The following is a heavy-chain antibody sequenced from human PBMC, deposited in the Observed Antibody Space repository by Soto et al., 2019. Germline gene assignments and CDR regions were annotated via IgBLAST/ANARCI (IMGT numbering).Heavy chain of an antibody. J-gene: IGHJ4*02. V-gene: IGHV3-23*01. CDR1: GFPFSTYD. CDR2: IRKNDGNT. CDR3: AKGAWLDS. Sequence: PGGSLRLSCAASGFPFSTYDMSWVRQAPGKGLEWVSVIRKNDGNTHYAESVKGRFTISRDNSKNTLYLQMISLRAEDTALYYCAKGAWLDSWGQGSLVTVSS.